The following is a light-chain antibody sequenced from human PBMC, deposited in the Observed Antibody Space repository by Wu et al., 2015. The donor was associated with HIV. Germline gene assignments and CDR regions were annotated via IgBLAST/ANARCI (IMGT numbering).Light chain of an antibody. J-gene: IGKJ1*01. CDR3: QKYNTAPWT. Sequence: EIVLTQSPDTLSLSPGERATLSCRASQSVSNYLVWYQQKPGQAPRLLIYGASNKATGIPNRFSGSGSGTDFTLTISRLEPEDVATYYCQKYNTAPWTFGQGTKVEMK. CDR1: QSVSNY. V-gene: IGKV3-11*01. CDR2: GAS.